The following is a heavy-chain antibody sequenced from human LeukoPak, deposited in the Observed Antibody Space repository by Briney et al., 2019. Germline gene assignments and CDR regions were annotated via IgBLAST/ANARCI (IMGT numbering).Heavy chain of an antibody. CDR3: ARKDDSSGYYVDQ. CDR1: GGSISSYY. D-gene: IGHD3-22*01. CDR2: IYTSGST. J-gene: IGHJ4*02. V-gene: IGHV4-4*07. Sequence: PSETLSLTCTVSGGSISSYYWSWIRQPAGKGLEWLGRIYTSGSTNYTPSLKSRVTISVDTSKNQFSLNLSSVTAEDTAVYYCARKDDSSGYYVDQWGQGTLVTVSS.